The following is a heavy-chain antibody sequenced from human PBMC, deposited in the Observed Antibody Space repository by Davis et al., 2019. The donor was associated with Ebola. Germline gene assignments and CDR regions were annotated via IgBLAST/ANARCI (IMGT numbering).Heavy chain of an antibody. CDR3: ARDRLHYAFWSGDILYYYYYGMDV. Sequence: GGSLRLSCAASGFTFSDNYMTWIRQAPGKGLEWVAYISYSGATIYYADSVKGRFTISRDNAKNSLHLQMNSLRAEDTAVYYCARDRLHYAFWSGDILYYYYYGMDVWGQGTTVTVSS. J-gene: IGHJ6*02. CDR1: GFTFSDNY. D-gene: IGHD3-3*01. V-gene: IGHV3-11*04. CDR2: ISYSGATI.